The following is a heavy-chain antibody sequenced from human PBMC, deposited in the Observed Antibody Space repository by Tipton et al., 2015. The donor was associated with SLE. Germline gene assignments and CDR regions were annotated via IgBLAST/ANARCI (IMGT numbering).Heavy chain of an antibody. CDR2: INPNSGNT. J-gene: IGHJ5*02. D-gene: IGHD2-15*01. CDR3: ARGRYCSGGSCYSDWFDP. Sequence: QLVQSGPEVKKPGASVKVSCKASGYTFSDFYIHWVRQAPGQGLEWMGRINPNSGNTGYAQKFQGRVTMTRNTSISTAYMELSSLRSEDTAVYYCARGRYCSGGSCYSDWFDPWGQGTLVTVSS. V-gene: IGHV1-8*02. CDR1: GYTFSDFY.